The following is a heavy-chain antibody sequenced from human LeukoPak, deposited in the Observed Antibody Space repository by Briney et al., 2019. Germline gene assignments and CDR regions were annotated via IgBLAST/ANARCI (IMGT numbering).Heavy chain of an antibody. J-gene: IGHJ4*02. V-gene: IGHV4-4*02. CDR2: IYYSGST. D-gene: IGHD6-13*01. CDR1: GGSISSSNW. Sequence: PSETLSLTCAVSGGSISSSNWWSWVRQPPGKGLEWIGYIYYSGSTNYNPSLKSRVTISVDTSKYQFSLKLSSVTAADTAVYYCARDSDSSSWYDYWGQGTLVTVSS. CDR3: ARDSDSSSWYDY.